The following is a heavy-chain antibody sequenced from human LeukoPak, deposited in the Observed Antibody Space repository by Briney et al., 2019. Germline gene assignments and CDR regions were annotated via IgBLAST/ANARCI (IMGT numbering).Heavy chain of an antibody. CDR1: GYTFTSYG. Sequence: ASVKVSCKASGYTFTSYGISWVRQAPGKGLEWMGWISAYNGNTNYAQKLQGRVTMTTDTSTSTACMELRSLRSDDTAVYYCARGATVNPYYYGSGSYADYWGQGTLVTVSS. D-gene: IGHD3-10*01. CDR3: ARGATVNPYYYGSGSYADY. CDR2: ISAYNGNT. J-gene: IGHJ4*02. V-gene: IGHV1-18*01.